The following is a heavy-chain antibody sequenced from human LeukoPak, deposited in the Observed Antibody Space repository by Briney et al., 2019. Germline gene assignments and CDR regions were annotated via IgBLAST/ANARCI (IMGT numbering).Heavy chain of an antibody. D-gene: IGHD4-17*01. Sequence: KPSETLSLTCAVYGGSFSGYYWSWIRQPPGKGLEWIGEINHSGSTNYNPSLKSRVTISVDTSKNQFSLKLSSVTAADTAVYYCARRQLQGTVTYWGQGTLVTVSS. CDR2: INHSGST. J-gene: IGHJ4*02. CDR1: GGSFSGYY. CDR3: ARRQLQGTVTY. V-gene: IGHV4-34*01.